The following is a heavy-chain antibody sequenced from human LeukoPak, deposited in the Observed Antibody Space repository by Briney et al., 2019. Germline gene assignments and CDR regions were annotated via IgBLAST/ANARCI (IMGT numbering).Heavy chain of an antibody. Sequence: SETLSLTCTVSGGSISTSSYYWGWIRQPPGKGLEWIASVYYSGSTYYNPSLKSRVTISVDTSKNQFSLKLSSVTAADTAVYYCARSDGRHSGWFDYWGQGTLVTVSS. CDR1: GGSISTSSYY. CDR3: ARSDGRHSGWFDY. CDR2: VYYSGST. V-gene: IGHV4-39*01. D-gene: IGHD5-12*01. J-gene: IGHJ4*02.